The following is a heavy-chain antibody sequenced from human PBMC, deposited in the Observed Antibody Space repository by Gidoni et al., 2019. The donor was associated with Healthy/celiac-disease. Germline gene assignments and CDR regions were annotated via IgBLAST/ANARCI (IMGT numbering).Heavy chain of an antibody. V-gene: IGHV1-69*02. CDR3: AGLGGELPSLIWNY. CDR1: GGTFSSYT. Sequence: QVQLVQSGAEGKKPGSSVKVSCKASGGTFSSYTISWVRQAPGQGLEWMGRIIPILGIANYAQKFQGRVTITADKSTSTAYMELSSLRSEDTAVYYCAGLGGELPSLIWNYWGQGTLVTVSS. J-gene: IGHJ4*02. CDR2: IIPILGIA. D-gene: IGHD1-26*01.